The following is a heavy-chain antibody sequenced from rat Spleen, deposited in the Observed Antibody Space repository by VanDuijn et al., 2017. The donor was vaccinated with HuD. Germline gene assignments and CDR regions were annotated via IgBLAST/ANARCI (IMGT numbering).Heavy chain of an antibody. CDR3: TRGGNYDFDY. V-gene: IGHV5S13*01. D-gene: IGHD1-10*01. CDR2: INTGGGNT. J-gene: IGHJ2*01. Sequence: EVQLVESGGGLVQPGRSLKLSCAASGFTFTKYGMSWVRQAPTKGLEWVASINTGGGNTYYRDSVKGRFTISRDIAKSTLYLQMNNLRSEDTATYYCTRGGNYDFDYWGQGVMVTVSS. CDR1: GFTFTKYG.